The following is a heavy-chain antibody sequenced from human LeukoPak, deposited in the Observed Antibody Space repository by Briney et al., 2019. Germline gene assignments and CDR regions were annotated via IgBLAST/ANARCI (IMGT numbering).Heavy chain of an antibody. Sequence: PGGSLRLSCEASGFSFSIYAMTWVRQAPGKGLEWVSTFTNHHTTYYTDSVKGRFTISRDNSKNTLYLQMDSVRPEDTAVYYCAKEGYDILTGYRTNWFGQWGQGTLVTVSS. V-gene: IGHV3-23*01. CDR3: AKEGYDILTGYRTNWFGQ. D-gene: IGHD3-9*01. J-gene: IGHJ5*02. CDR1: GFSFSIYA. CDR2: FTNHHTT.